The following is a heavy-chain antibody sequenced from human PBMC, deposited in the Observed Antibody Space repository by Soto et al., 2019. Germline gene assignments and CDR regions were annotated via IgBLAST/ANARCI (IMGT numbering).Heavy chain of an antibody. Sequence: SETLSLTCAVYGGSFSGYYWSWIRQPPGKGLEWIGEINHSGSTNYNPSLKSRVTISVDTSKNQFSLKLSSVTAADTAVYYCARRRTTVTIPTYYYYGMDVWGQGTTVTVSS. CDR2: INHSGST. J-gene: IGHJ6*02. V-gene: IGHV4-34*01. CDR1: GGSFSGYY. D-gene: IGHD4-4*01. CDR3: ARRRTTVTIPTYYYYGMDV.